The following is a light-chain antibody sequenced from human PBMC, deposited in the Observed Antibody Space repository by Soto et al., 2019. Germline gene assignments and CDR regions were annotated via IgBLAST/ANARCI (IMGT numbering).Light chain of an antibody. V-gene: IGLV2-14*01. J-gene: IGLJ1*01. CDR1: SSDVGGYNS. CDR2: EVN. CDR3: SSYTSINTYV. Sequence: QSALTQPASVSGSPGQSITISCTGTSSDVGGYNSVSWYQQHPGKAPKVMIYEVNNRPSGVSNRFSGSKSGNTASLTISGLQAEDKADYYCSSYTSINTYVFGTGTKLTVL.